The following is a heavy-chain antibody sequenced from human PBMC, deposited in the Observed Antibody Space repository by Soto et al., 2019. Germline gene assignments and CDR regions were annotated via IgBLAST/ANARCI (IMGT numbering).Heavy chain of an antibody. CDR3: ARHNYGSGSTYFDY. D-gene: IGHD3-10*01. J-gene: IGHJ4*02. CDR1: GGSISSSSYY. Sequence: SETLSLTCTVSGGSISSSSYYWGWIRRPPGKGLEWIGSIYYSGSTYYNPSLKSRVTISVDTSKNQFSLKLSSVTAADTAVYYCARHNYGSGSTYFDYWGQGTLVTVSS. V-gene: IGHV4-39*01. CDR2: IYYSGST.